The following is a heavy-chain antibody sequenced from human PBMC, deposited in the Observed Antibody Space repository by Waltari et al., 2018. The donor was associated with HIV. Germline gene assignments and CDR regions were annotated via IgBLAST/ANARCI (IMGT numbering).Heavy chain of an antibody. CDR3: ARNSSGKGNRYFYYGLDV. V-gene: IGHV1-8*02. D-gene: IGHD3-22*01. J-gene: IGHJ6*02. CDR1: GYNFINFD. Sequence: QVHLVQSGPEVKRPGASVKISCKAYGYNFINFDVNWVRQAAGQGPEWLGWMNPNSGKTAYPYIFEERGTMTRDVSTDTAYLEMSGLTPEDTAIYYCARNSSGKGNRYFYYGLDVWGQGTPVTV. CDR2: MNPNSGKT.